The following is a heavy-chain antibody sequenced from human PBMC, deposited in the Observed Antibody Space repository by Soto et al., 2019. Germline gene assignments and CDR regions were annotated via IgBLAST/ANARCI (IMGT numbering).Heavy chain of an antibody. V-gene: IGHV2-5*02. CDR1: GFSLSTSGVG. CDR2: IYWDDDK. CDR3: ARTRSGSYFQPYAFDI. D-gene: IGHD1-26*01. Sequence: QITLKESGPTLVKPTQPLTLTCTFSGFSLSTSGVGVGWIRQPPGKALEWLALIYWDDDKRYSPSLKSRLTITKDTSKNQVLLTMTNIDPVATATYYCARTRSGSYFQPYAFDIWGQGTMVTVSS. J-gene: IGHJ3*02.